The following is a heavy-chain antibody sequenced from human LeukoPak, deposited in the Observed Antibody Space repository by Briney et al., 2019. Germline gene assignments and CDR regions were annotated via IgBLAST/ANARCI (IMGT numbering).Heavy chain of an antibody. CDR2: ISWNSGSI. D-gene: IGHD2-2*01. V-gene: IGHV3-9*01. CDR3: AKEGYQPDYYMDV. Sequence: GGSLRLSCAASGFTFDDYAMHWVRQAPGKGLKWVSGISWNSGSIGYADSVKGRFTISRDNAKNSLYLQMNSLRAEDTAVYYCAKEGYQPDYYMDVWGKGTTVTVSS. J-gene: IGHJ6*03. CDR1: GFTFDDYA.